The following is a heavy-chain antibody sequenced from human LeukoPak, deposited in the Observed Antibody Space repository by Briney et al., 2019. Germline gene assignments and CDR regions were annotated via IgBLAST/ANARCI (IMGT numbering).Heavy chain of an antibody. CDR1: GFTFSNYW. CDR3: ARHRIFAFDI. Sequence: PGGSLRLSCAASGFTFSNYWMSWVRQAPGKGLEWVANIKQDGSAKYYVDSVKGRFTISRDNAKNSLYLQMNSLRAEDTAVYYCARHRIFAFDIWGQGTMVTVSS. D-gene: IGHD2-15*01. V-gene: IGHV3-7*04. J-gene: IGHJ3*02. CDR2: IKQDGSAK.